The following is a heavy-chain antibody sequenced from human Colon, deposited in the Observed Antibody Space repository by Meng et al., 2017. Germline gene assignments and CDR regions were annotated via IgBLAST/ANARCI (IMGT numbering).Heavy chain of an antibody. J-gene: IGHJ4*02. Sequence: GESLKISCAASGFTFSSYWMSWVRQAPGKGLECVANIKEDGSVKYYVDSVTGRFTISRDNAKNSLYLQMNSLRAEDTAVYFCANTPRHSSNYWGRGTLVTVSS. CDR1: GFTFSSYW. CDR3: ANTPRHSSNY. V-gene: IGHV3-7*01. D-gene: IGHD5-18*01. CDR2: IKEDGSVK.